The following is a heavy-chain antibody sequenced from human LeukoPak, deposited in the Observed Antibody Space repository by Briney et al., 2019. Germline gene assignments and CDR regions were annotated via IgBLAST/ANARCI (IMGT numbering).Heavy chain of an antibody. Sequence: PGGSLRLSCAASGFTFDHYAMHWVRQAPGKGPEWVSGISWNSGNIGYGDSVKGRFTISRDNAKNSLYLQMNSLRPEDTALYYCAKDRGSGSYPYGMDVWGQGTSVAVSS. V-gene: IGHV3-9*01. D-gene: IGHD3-10*01. CDR3: AKDRGSGSYPYGMDV. CDR2: ISWNSGNI. CDR1: GFTFDHYA. J-gene: IGHJ6*02.